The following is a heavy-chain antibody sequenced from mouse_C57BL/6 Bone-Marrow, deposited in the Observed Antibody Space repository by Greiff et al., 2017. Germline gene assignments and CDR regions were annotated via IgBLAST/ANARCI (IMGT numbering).Heavy chain of an antibody. CDR1: GFIFTSYC. CDR3: ARGGYDSTYGYFDV. Sequence: QVQLQQSGAELVRPGASVKLSCKTSGFIFTSYCIHWVKQRPGQGLEWIARIFPGTDNTYYNEKFKGKATLTADKSSSTAYMHLSRLKSEDSGVYFCARGGYDSTYGYFDVGGAGTTVTVSS. J-gene: IGHJ1*01. V-gene: IGHV1S132*01. CDR2: IFPGTDNT. D-gene: IGHD1-1*01.